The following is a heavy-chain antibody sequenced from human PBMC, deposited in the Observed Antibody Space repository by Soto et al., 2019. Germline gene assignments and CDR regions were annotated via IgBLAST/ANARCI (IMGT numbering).Heavy chain of an antibody. CDR1: GGSMSSYY. V-gene: IGHV4-4*07. Sequence: SETLSLTCTVSGGSMSSYYWSWIRQPAGKGLEWIGRIYASGITNYKPSLKSRVTMSVDTSKNQFSLKLTSVTAADTAVYYCARNPYYYDSSGYYLGAFDIWGQGTMATVSS. CDR2: IYASGIT. D-gene: IGHD3-22*01. CDR3: ARNPYYYDSSGYYLGAFDI. J-gene: IGHJ3*02.